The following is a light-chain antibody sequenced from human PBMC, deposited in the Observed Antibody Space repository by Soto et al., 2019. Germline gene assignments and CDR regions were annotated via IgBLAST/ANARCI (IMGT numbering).Light chain of an antibody. CDR3: QQYGTLPTT. CDR2: GTS. V-gene: IGKV3-20*01. Sequence: ENVLTQSPGTLSLSPGERATLSCRASQRVSSTHLAWYQQKPGQAPRLLIYGTSVRATGIPDRFRGSGSGTDFTLTIGRLEPEDFAVYYCQQYGTLPTTFGPGTKVDIK. CDR1: QRVSSTH. J-gene: IGKJ3*01.